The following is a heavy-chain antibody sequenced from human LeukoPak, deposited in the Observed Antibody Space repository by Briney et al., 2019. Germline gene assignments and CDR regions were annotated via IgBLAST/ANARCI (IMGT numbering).Heavy chain of an antibody. V-gene: IGHV3-30*18. CDR3: AKGTDFDY. D-gene: IGHD3/OR15-3a*01. J-gene: IGHJ4*02. CDR1: GFTFSSYG. CDR2: ISYDGSNK. Sequence: GGSLRLSCAASGFTFSSYGMSWVRQAPGKGLEWVAVISYDGSNKYYADSVKGRFTISRDNSKNTLYLQMNSLRAEDTAVYYCAKGTDFDYWGQGTLVTVSS.